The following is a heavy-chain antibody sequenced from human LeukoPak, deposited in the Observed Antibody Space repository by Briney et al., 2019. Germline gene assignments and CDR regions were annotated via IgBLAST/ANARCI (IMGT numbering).Heavy chain of an antibody. CDR1: GFTFSSYA. CDR3: ASTLTTFAY. CDR2: INGSGGST. Sequence: PGGSLRLSCAASGFTFSSYAMSWVRQAPGKGLEWVSDINGSGGSTYYADSVKGRFTISRDNSKNTLYLLLNSLRAEDTAIYYCASTLTTFAYWGQGTLVAVSS. D-gene: IGHD4-11*01. J-gene: IGHJ4*02. V-gene: IGHV3-23*01.